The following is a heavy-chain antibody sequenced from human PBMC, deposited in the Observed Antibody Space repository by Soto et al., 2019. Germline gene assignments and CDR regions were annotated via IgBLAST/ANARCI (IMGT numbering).Heavy chain of an antibody. V-gene: IGHV1-8*01. CDR1: GYTFTSYD. J-gene: IGHJ4*02. Sequence: ASVKVSCKASGYTFTSYDINWVRQATGQGLERIGWIKPNSGNTGHAQNLQGRVTMTRNTSISTAYMELSCLRSEDTAVYYCARGKVDYFDYWGQGTLVTVSS. D-gene: IGHD1-26*01. CDR2: IKPNSGNT. CDR3: ARGKVDYFDY.